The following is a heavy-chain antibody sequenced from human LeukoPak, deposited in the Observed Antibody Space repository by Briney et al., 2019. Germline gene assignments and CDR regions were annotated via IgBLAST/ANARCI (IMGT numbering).Heavy chain of an antibody. CDR3: VKGRITMVRGVFDY. V-gene: IGHV3-64D*09. D-gene: IGHD3-10*01. Sequence: GGSLRLSCSASGFTFSSYAMHWVRQAPGKGLEYVSTISSNGGSTYYADSVKGRFTISRDNSKNTLYLQMSSLRAEDTAVYYCVKGRITMVRGVFDYWGQGTLVTVSS. CDR2: ISSNGGST. J-gene: IGHJ4*02. CDR1: GFTFSSYA.